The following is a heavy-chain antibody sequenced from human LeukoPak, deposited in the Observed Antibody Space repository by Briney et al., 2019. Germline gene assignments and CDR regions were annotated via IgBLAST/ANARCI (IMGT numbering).Heavy chain of an antibody. V-gene: IGHV3-30*04. Sequence: PGGSLRLSCAASGFTFSSYAMHWVRQAPGKGLEWVAVTSYEGSNKYYADSVKGRFTVSRENSKNTLYLQMNRLRAEDTAVYYCARGYYYLSGSYYSPQFDPWGQGTLVTVSS. CDR2: TSYEGSNK. CDR3: ARGYYYLSGSYYSPQFDP. J-gene: IGHJ5*02. CDR1: GFTFSSYA. D-gene: IGHD3-10*01.